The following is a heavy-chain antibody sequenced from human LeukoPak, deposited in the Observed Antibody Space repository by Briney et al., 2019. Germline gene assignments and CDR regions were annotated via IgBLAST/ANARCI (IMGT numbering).Heavy chain of an antibody. J-gene: IGHJ4*02. V-gene: IGHV3-23*01. CDR3: AKSPGYCTNGVCYGVYYFDY. CDR2: ISGSGGST. Sequence: GGSLRLSCAASGFTFSSYAMSWVRQAPGKGLEWVSAISGSGGSTYYADSVKGRFTIFRDNSKNTLYLQMNSLRAEDTAVYYCAKSPGYCTNGVCYGVYYFDYWGQGTLVTVSS. CDR1: GFTFSSYA. D-gene: IGHD2-8*01.